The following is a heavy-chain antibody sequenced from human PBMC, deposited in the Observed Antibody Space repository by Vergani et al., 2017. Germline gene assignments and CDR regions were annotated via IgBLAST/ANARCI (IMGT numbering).Heavy chain of an antibody. V-gene: IGHV3-30*02. CDR2: RGKDGITT. Sequence: QVQLVESAGGVVQPGGSLRLSCAASGFTFSNFRMHWIRQAPGKGLEWLAYRGKDGITTRYRDAVKGRFTVSRDNSKDILYLQMDSLRSEDKALYYCAKYLRDSSDGLPDSWCPRTLVIVSS. J-gene: IGHJ4*02. D-gene: IGHD2-21*02. CDR1: GFTFSNFR. CDR3: AKYLRDSSDGLPDS.